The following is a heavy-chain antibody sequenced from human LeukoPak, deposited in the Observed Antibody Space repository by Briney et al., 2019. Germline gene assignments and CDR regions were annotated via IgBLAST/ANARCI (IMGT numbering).Heavy chain of an antibody. CDR3: ARAPPFDP. Sequence: SETLSLTCAVYGGSFSGYYWSWIRQPPGKGLEWIGEINHSGSTNYNPSLKSRVTISVDTSKNQFSLKLSSVTAADTAVYYCARAPPFDPWGQGALVTVSS. J-gene: IGHJ5*02. CDR2: INHSGST. V-gene: IGHV4-34*01. CDR1: GGSFSGYY.